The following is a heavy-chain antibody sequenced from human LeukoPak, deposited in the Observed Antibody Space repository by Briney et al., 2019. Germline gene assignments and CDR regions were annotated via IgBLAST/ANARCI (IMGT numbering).Heavy chain of an antibody. D-gene: IGHD3-22*01. V-gene: IGHV3-48*04. CDR3: ARVTDSSAFDY. J-gene: IGHJ4*02. CDR2: ISSSGSTI. CDR1: GFTFSSYW. Sequence: GGSLRLSCAASGFTFSSYWMSWVRQAPGKGLEWVSYISSSGSTIYYADSVKGRFTISRDNAKNSLYLQMNSLRAEDTAVYYCARVTDSSAFDYWGQGTLVTVSS.